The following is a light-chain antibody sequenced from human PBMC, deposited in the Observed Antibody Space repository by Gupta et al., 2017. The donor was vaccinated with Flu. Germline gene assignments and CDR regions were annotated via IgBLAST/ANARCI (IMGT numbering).Light chain of an antibody. J-gene: IGKJ4*01. V-gene: IGKV1-37*01. CDR2: SAS. CDR1: QGISSY. Sequence: LQFTQSPSSLSASVGDRVTIPCRVSQGISSYLNWYRQKPGKVPKLLIDSASKLQSGVPSRFSGSGSGTDFTLTISSLQPEDVATYDGKRTYNAPRLTLGGGTKVEIK. CDR3: KRTYNAPRLT.